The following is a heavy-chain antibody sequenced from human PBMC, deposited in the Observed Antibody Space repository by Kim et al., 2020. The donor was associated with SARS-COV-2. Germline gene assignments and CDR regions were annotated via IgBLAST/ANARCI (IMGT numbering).Heavy chain of an antibody. CDR2: INNSGST. V-gene: IGHV4-34*01. CDR1: GGSFSGYY. J-gene: IGHJ6*02. CDR3: ARGLPRPGYSYGNYYYYGMDV. D-gene: IGHD5-18*01. Sequence: SETLSLTCAVYGGSFSGYYWSWIRQPPGKGLEWIGEINNSGSTNYNPSLKSRVTISVDTSKNQFSLKLSSVTAADTAVYYCARGLPRPGYSYGNYYYYGMDVWGQGTTVTVSS.